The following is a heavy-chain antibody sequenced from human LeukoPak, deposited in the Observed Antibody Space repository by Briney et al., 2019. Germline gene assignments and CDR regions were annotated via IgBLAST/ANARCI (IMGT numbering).Heavy chain of an antibody. CDR3: AIGEDFDS. J-gene: IGHJ4*02. Sequence: SVKVSCKTPGGTFSSYAVNWVRQAPGQGLDWVGRIIPSVGLTTYAQKFQARVAISAETSTGTIYMELSSLRSEDTALYYCAIGEDFDSWGQGTLVAVSS. CDR2: IIPSVGLT. CDR1: GGTFSSYA. V-gene: IGHV1-69*04. D-gene: IGHD3-10*01.